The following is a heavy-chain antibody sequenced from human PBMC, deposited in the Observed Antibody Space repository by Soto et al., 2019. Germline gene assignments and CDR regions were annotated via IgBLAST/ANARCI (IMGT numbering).Heavy chain of an antibody. V-gene: IGHV4-59*08. D-gene: IGHD6-13*01. Sequence: QVQLQESGPGLVKPSETLSLTCTVSGGSISSDYWSWIRQPPGKGLEWIGYIYYSGSTKYNPSLNTRVTISLATTKNQFSLKLSSVTAAATAVSYCARTVAAGTVDYWGQGTLVTVSA. CDR2: IYYSGST. CDR3: ARTVAAGTVDY. J-gene: IGHJ4*02. CDR1: GGSISSDY.